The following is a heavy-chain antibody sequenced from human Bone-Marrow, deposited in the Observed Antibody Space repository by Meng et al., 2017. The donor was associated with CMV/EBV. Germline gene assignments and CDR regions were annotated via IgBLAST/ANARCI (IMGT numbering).Heavy chain of an antibody. CDR1: GFTFNGYA. Sequence: SLKISCSAPGFTFNGYAMHWLRQAPGKGLEWVSGIDWNSGRIDYADSVKGRFTISRDNAKNTLYLQMNSLGAEDTAVYYCAREYRLKYDSSGFDFWGQGTLVTVSS. CDR2: IDWNSGRI. CDR3: AREYRLKYDSSGFDF. J-gene: IGHJ4*02. V-gene: IGHV3-9*01. D-gene: IGHD3-22*01.